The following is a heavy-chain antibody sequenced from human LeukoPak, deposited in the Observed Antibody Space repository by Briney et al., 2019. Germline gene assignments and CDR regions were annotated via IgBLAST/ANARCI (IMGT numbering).Heavy chain of an antibody. CDR1: GYTFTGYY. CDR2: INPNSGGT. V-gene: IGHV1-2*04. CDR3: AREVPAGYFDWSGMDV. J-gene: IGHJ6*02. Sequence: ASVKVSCKASGYTFTGYYMHWVRQAPGQGLEWMGWINPNSGGTNYAQKFQGWVTMTRDTTISTAYMELSRLRSDDTAVYYCAREVPAGYFDWSGMDVWGQGTTVTVSS. D-gene: IGHD3-9*01.